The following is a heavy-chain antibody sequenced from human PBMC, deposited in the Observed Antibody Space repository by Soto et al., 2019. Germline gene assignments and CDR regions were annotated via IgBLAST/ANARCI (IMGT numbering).Heavy chain of an antibody. J-gene: IGHJ5*02. CDR2: ISSSSSTI. Sequence: EVQLVESGGGLVQPGGSLRLSCAASGFTFSSYSMNWVRQAPGKGLEWVSYISSSSSTIYYADSVKGRFTISRDNAKNSLYLQMNSLRAEDTAVYYCARQPERIAEIGGFDPWGQGTLVTVSS. CDR3: ARQPERIAEIGGFDP. CDR1: GFTFSSYS. D-gene: IGHD6-13*01. V-gene: IGHV3-48*01.